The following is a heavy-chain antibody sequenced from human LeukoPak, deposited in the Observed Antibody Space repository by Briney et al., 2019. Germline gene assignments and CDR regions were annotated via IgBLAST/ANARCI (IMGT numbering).Heavy chain of an antibody. Sequence: PGGSLRFSCAASGFTFSSSWMAWVRQAPGKGLEWVANIKHDGSTKHSVDSVTGRFTISRDNAKNSLYLQMNSLRAEDTAVYYCARDTDGNLDHWGQGTLVTVSS. CDR3: ARDTDGNLDH. CDR1: GFTFSSSW. V-gene: IGHV3-7*01. J-gene: IGHJ4*02. D-gene: IGHD2-8*01. CDR2: IKHDGSTK.